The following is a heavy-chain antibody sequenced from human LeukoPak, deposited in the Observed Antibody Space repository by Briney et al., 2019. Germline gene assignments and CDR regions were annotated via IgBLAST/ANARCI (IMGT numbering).Heavy chain of an antibody. CDR3: ARAGIYGSGSYSPNWFDP. V-gene: IGHV4-30-4*08. CDR2: IYYSGST. D-gene: IGHD3-10*01. CDR1: SGSISSGDYY. J-gene: IGHJ5*02. Sequence: PSQTLSLTCTVSSGSISSGDYYWSWIRQPPGKGLEWIGYIYYSGSTYYDPSLKSRVTISVDTSKNQFSLKLSSVTAADTAVYYCARAGIYGSGSYSPNWFDPWGQGTLVTVSS.